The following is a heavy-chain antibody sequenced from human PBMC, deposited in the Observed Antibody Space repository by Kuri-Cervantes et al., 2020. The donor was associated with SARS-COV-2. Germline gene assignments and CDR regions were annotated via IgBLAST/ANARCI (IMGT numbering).Heavy chain of an antibody. CDR2: VSQTGTS. V-gene: IGHV4-39*01. CDR3: ARQRVKGGLFDHFDF. J-gene: IGHJ4*02. CDR1: DDSISSSNSY. D-gene: IGHD3-16*01. Sequence: SETLSPTCSVSDDSISSSNSYWGRIRQSPYKGLEWIGIVSQTGTSSSHPTPNSRPTMSIETSQNTFFLTLNSATAADSVVYFCARQRVKGGLFDHFDFWGQGIQVTVSS.